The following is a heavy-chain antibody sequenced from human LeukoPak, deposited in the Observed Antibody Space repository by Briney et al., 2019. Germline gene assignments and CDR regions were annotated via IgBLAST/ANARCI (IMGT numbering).Heavy chain of an antibody. D-gene: IGHD3-22*01. CDR2: IIPIFGTA. CDR1: GGTFSSYA. CDR3: ARSLFDYDSSRELGYYYYYMDV. V-gene: IGHV1-69*05. Sequence: SVKVSCKASGGTFSSYAISWVRQAPGQGLEWMGGIIPIFGTANYAQKFQGRVTITTDESTSTAYMELSSLRSEDTAVYYCARSLFDYDSSRELGYYYYYMDVWGKGTTVTVSS. J-gene: IGHJ6*03.